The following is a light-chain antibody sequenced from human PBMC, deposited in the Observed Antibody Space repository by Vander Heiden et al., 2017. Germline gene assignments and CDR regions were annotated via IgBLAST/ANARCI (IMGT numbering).Light chain of an antibody. Sequence: EIVLTQSPGPLSLSPGESATLSCTASQRVSSSYLAWYQQKPGKAPRLLIYGASSRATGVPDRFRGSGSGTDFTLTISRLEPEDFAVYYCQQYGSSRGTFGQGTKVEIK. CDR2: GAS. CDR1: QRVSSSY. V-gene: IGKV3-20*01. J-gene: IGKJ1*01. CDR3: QQYGSSRGT.